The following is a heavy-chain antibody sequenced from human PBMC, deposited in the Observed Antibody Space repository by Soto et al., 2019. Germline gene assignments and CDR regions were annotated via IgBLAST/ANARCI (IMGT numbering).Heavy chain of an antibody. CDR1: GFTFSSYD. CDR3: ARVRGVTGMDV. CDR2: IGSAGDT. V-gene: IGHV3-13*04. Sequence: AGSLRLSCAASGFTFSSYDMHWVRQATGKGLEWVSAIGSAGDTDYPGSVKGRFTISRENARNSLYLQMNSLRAGDTAVYYCARVRGVTGMDVWGQGTTVTVSS. D-gene: IGHD3-10*01. J-gene: IGHJ6*02.